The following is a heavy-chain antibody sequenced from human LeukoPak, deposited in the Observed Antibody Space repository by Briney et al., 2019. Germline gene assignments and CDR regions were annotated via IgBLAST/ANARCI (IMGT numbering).Heavy chain of an antibody. CDR1: GFTFSTYS. Sequence: GGSLRLSCAAPGFTFSTYSMDWVRQASGKGLEWVASISTSHRYIYYADSVKGRFTISRDNARNSLYLQMSSLRAEDTAVYYCARIVGAADFDYWGQGTLVTVSS. CDR2: ISTSHRYI. J-gene: IGHJ4*02. D-gene: IGHD1-26*01. CDR3: ARIVGAADFDY. V-gene: IGHV3-21*01.